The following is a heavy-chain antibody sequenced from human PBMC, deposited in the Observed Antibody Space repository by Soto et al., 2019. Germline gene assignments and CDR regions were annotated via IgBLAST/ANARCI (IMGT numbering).Heavy chain of an antibody. CDR2: ISGRGGST. V-gene: IGHV3-23*01. CDR3: AKPGIAVAGGGGFDY. CDR1: GFTFSTYA. D-gene: IGHD6-13*01. Sequence: EVQLLESGGGLVQPGGSLRLACAASGFTFSTYAMSWVRQAPGKGLEWVSAISGRGGSTYYADSVKGRFTISRDNSKNPLFLQMNSLRAEDTAVYYCAKPGIAVAGGGGFDYWGQGTLVTVSS. J-gene: IGHJ4*02.